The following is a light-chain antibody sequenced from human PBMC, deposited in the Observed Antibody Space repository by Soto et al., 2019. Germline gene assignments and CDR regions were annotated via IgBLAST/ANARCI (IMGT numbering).Light chain of an antibody. Sequence: DIQMTQSLSSLSASVGDRVTITCRVSQRISTYLNWYQQKPGKAPKLLIYGASTLQSGVPSRFSGSGSGTEFTLTISSLQPDDFATYYCQQANSFPSLTFGGGTKVDIK. CDR1: QRISTY. J-gene: IGKJ4*02. CDR2: GAS. V-gene: IGKV1-12*02. CDR3: QQANSFPSLT.